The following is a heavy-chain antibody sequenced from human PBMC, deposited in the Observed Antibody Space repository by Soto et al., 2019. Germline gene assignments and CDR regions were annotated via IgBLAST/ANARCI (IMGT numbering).Heavy chain of an antibody. V-gene: IGHV4-61*01. CDR3: ARESKYDTSGYPPWFAP. Sequence: PSETLSLTCTVSGGSVSSGTYYWSWIRQPPGKGLEWIGYIYYSGSTSYNPSLKSRVTISVDTSKNQFSLKLTSVTAADTAVYYCARESKYDTSGYPPWFAPWGQGTLVTVSS. J-gene: IGHJ5*02. CDR2: IYYSGST. CDR1: GGSVSSGTYY. D-gene: IGHD3-22*01.